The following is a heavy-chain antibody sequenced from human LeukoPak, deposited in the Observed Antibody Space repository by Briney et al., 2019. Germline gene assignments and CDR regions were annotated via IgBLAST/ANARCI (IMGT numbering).Heavy chain of an antibody. CDR3: ARDRRAFSLGNYFSWLDY. Sequence: SGGSLRLSCAASGFTFSSFGMHWVRQAPGKGLEWVAVMWYDGSNQYYADSVKGRFTISRDNSKNTLYLQMNSPRAEDTAVYYCARDRRAFSLGNYFSWLDYWGQGTLVTVSS. D-gene: IGHD1-26*01. CDR1: GFTFSSFG. CDR2: MWYDGSNQ. V-gene: IGHV3-33*01. J-gene: IGHJ4*02.